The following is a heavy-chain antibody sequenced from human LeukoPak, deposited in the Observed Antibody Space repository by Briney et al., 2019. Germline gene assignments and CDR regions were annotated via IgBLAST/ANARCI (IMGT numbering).Heavy chain of an antibody. CDR1: GGSISSSSYY. V-gene: IGHV4-39*07. D-gene: IGHD3-16*02. Sequence: SETLSLTCTVSGGSISSSSYYWGWIRQPPGKGLEWIGSISYNENTYSNPSLKSRVTISIDTSKTHFSLKLSPMTAADTAVYYCARRTFGGVIAYWGQGTLVTVSS. CDR2: ISYNENT. CDR3: ARRTFGGVIAY. J-gene: IGHJ4*02.